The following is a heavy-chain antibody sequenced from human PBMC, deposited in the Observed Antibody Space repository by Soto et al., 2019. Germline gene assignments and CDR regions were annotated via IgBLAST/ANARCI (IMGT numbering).Heavy chain of an antibody. CDR1: GFTFSNYW. J-gene: IGHJ4*02. Sequence: PVGSLRLSCATSGFTFSNYWMHWVRQVPGRGLVWVSRIDTDGSTTSYADFAKGRFTISRDNAKSTLSLQMNSLRAEDTAIYYCACSRRPARLGPKGAIDYWGQGTLVTVS. V-gene: IGHV3-74*01. CDR3: ACSRRPARLGPKGAIDY. D-gene: IGHD2-15*01. CDR2: IDTDGSTT.